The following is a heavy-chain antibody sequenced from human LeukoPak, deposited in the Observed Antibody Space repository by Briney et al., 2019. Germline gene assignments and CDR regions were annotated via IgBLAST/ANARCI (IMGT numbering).Heavy chain of an antibody. CDR2: IIPIFGTA. V-gene: IGHV1-69*05. CDR3: ARSLDPYCSSTSCYPS. J-gene: IGHJ5*02. Sequence: SVKVSCKASGGTFSSYAISWVRQAPGQGLEWMGGIIPIFGTANDAQKFQGRVTITTDESTSTAYMELSSLRSEDTAVYYCARSLDPYCSSTSCYPSWGQGTLVTVSS. D-gene: IGHD2-2*01. CDR1: GGTFSSYA.